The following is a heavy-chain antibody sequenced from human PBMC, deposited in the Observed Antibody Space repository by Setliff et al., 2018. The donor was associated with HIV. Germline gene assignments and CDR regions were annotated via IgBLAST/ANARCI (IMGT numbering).Heavy chain of an antibody. CDR2: ISAYNGNT. V-gene: IGHV1-18*01. Sequence: ASVKVSCKASGYTFTSYGISWVRQAPGQGLEWMGWISAYNGNTNYAQKLQGRVTMTTDTSTSTAYMELRSLRSDDTAVYYCARARRDSYDRGRRNHYYRDVWGKGTTVTVS. D-gene: IGHD3-22*01. CDR3: ARARRDSYDRGRRNHYYRDV. J-gene: IGHJ6*03. CDR1: GYTFTSYG.